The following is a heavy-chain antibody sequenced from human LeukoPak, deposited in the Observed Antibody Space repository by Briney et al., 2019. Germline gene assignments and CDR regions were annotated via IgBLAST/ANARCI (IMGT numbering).Heavy chain of an antibody. CDR2: INPNSGGT. D-gene: IGHD2-21*02. Sequence: ASVKVSCKASGYTFTVYYMHWVRQAPGQGLEWMGWINPNSGGTNYAQKFQGRVTMTRDTSISTAYMELSRLRSDDTAVYYCARDVAYCGGDCYSDNWFDPWGQGTLVTVSS. CDR3: ARDVAYCGGDCYSDNWFDP. J-gene: IGHJ5*02. V-gene: IGHV1-2*02. CDR1: GYTFTVYY.